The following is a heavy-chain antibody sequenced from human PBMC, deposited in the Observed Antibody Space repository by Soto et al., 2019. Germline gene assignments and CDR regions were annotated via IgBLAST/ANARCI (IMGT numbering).Heavy chain of an antibody. J-gene: IGHJ5*01. CDR3: AKVGYYNSGWFDS. V-gene: IGHV3-23*01. Sequence: PGGSLRLSCTASGFSFSTYAMSWVRQAPGKGLEWVSTISGGVTYTYYADSVKGRFTVSRDNSKNTVFLQVNSLRAEDTATYYCAKVGYYNSGWFDSWGQGTLVTVSS. D-gene: IGHD3-10*01. CDR2: ISGGVTYT. CDR1: GFSFSTYA.